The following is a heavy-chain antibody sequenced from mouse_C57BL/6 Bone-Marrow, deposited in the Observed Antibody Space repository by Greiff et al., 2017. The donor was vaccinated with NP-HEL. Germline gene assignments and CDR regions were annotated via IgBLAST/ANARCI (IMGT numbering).Heavy chain of an antibody. D-gene: IGHD1-1*02. J-gene: IGHJ3*01. CDR3: ARWYASWFAY. V-gene: IGHV1-82*01. CDR1: GYAFSSSW. CDR2: IYPGDGDT. Sequence: VQLQQSGPELVKPGASVKISCKASGYAFSSSWMNWVKQRPGKGLEWIGRIYPGDGDTNYNGKFKGKATLTADKSSSTAYMQLSSLTSEDSAVYFCARWYASWFAYWGQGTLVTVSA.